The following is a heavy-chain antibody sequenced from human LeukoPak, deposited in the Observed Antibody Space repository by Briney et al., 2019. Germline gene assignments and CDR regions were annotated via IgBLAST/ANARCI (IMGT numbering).Heavy chain of an antibody. D-gene: IGHD1-26*01. V-gene: IGHV3-9*01. CDR3: ARVSGSYGDSAY. CDR2: ITWKSSTI. Sequence: XVEXGSGITWKSSTIGYADSVQGRFTISRDNANNSLYLQMNSLRAEDTAVYYCARVSGSYGDSAYWGQGTLVTVSS. J-gene: IGHJ4*02.